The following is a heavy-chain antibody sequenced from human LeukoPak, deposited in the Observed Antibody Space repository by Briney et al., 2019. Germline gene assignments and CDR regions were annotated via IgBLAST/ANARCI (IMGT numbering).Heavy chain of an antibody. CDR3: ARERGYNYGYSDY. CDR2: ISSSGGTI. J-gene: IGHJ4*02. Sequence: PGGSLRLSCAASGFTFSSYGMHWVRQAPGKGLEWVSYISSSGGTIYDADSVRGRFTISRDNAKNSLYLQMNSLRDEDTAVYYCARERGYNYGYSDYWGQGTLVTVSS. D-gene: IGHD5-18*01. CDR1: GFTFSSYG. V-gene: IGHV3-48*02.